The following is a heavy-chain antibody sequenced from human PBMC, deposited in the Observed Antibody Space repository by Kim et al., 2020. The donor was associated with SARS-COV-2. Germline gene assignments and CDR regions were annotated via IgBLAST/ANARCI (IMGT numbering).Heavy chain of an antibody. V-gene: IGHV3-11*01. CDR3: VPRPDDSSGYYPVRQGFDP. CDR1: GFIFSDYY. J-gene: IGHJ5*02. Sequence: GGSLRLSCAASGFIFSDYYMSWIRQAPGTGLEWVSYISSTGVTIYYTDSVKGRFTISRDNAKSSLFLQMNSLRAEDTAMYYCVPRPDDSSGYYPVRQGFDPGGEGTLLTVPA. CDR2: ISSTGVTI. D-gene: IGHD3-22*01.